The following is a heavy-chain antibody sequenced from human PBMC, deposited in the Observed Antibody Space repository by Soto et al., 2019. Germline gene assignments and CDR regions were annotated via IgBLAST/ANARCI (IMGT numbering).Heavy chain of an antibody. CDR3: ARDLRYYYDSSGYSFDY. Sequence: ASVKVSCKASGYTFTSYYMHWVRQAPGQGLEWMGIINPSGGSTSYAQKFQGRVTMTRDTSTSTVYMELSSLRSEDTAVYYCARDLRYYYDSSGYSFDYWGHGTLVTVSS. V-gene: IGHV1-46*01. D-gene: IGHD3-22*01. CDR1: GYTFTSYY. CDR2: INPSGGST. J-gene: IGHJ4*01.